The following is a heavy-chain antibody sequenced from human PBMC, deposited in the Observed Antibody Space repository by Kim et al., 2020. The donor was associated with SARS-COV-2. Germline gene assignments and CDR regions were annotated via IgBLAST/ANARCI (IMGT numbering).Heavy chain of an antibody. Sequence: GGSLRLSCAASGFTFSSYEMNWVRQAPGKGLEWVSYISSSGSTIYYADSVKGRFTISRDNAKNSLYLQMNSLRAEDTAVYYCARDLFAAALYYYYGMDVWGQGTTVTVSS. V-gene: IGHV3-48*03. CDR2: ISSSGSTI. CDR1: GFTFSSYE. J-gene: IGHJ6*02. D-gene: IGHD6-13*01. CDR3: ARDLFAAALYYYYGMDV.